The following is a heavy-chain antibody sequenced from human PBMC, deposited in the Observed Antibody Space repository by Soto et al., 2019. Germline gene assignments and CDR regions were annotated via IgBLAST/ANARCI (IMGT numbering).Heavy chain of an antibody. D-gene: IGHD6-13*01. J-gene: IGHJ4*02. V-gene: IGHV4-39*01. CDR1: GGSISSSSYY. Sequence: QLQLQESGPGLVKPSETLSLTCTVSGGSISSSSYYWGWIRQPPGKGLEWIGSIYYSGSTYYNPSLKSRVTISVDTSKNQFSLKLSSVTAADTAVYYCARRIAAAGHRVDYWGQGTLVTVSS. CDR3: ARRIAAAGHRVDY. CDR2: IYYSGST.